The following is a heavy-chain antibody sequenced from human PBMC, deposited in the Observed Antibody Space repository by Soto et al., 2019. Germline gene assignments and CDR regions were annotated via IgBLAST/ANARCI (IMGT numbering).Heavy chain of an antibody. J-gene: IGHJ5*02. CDR1: GYTFTRYT. CDR3: ARGIATGQLDP. Sequence: ASVKVSCKASGYTFTRYTMNWVRQAPGQRLEWMGWINPDNGNTKSSQKFQDRVTITRDTSASTAYMDLSSLRSEDTAVYYCARGIATGQLDPWGQGTLVTVSS. D-gene: IGHD2-15*01. V-gene: IGHV1-3*01. CDR2: INPDNGNT.